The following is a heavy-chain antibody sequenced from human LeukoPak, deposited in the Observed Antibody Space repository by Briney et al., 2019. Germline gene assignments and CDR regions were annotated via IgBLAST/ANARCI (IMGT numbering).Heavy chain of an antibody. CDR1: GVSISSTNYF. CDR3: FADRGGDQGDS. D-gene: IGHD3-16*01. V-gene: IGHV4-39*07. J-gene: IGHJ4*02. Sequence: SETLSLTCSVSGVSISSTNYFWGWIRQPPGKGLEWIGGLLYSGFTYYHPPLKSRVSISVDTSKNQFSLKLTSVTAADTAVYFCFADRGGDQGDSWGQGTLVTVSS. CDR2: LLYSGFT.